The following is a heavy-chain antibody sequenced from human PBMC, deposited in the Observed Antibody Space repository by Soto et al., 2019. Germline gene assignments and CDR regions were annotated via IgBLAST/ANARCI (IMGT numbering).Heavy chain of an antibody. CDR1: GYTFSRYG. V-gene: IGHV1-18*01. Sequence: QGQLVQSGPEVKKPGASVKVSCKASGYTFSRYGISWVRQAPGQGLEWMGWASGYNGDTKYAQKVQGRGTMTIDTATYTAYMELRSLTSDDTAKYYCAKNGLPTYYYYGMDVWGQGTTVTVSS. CDR2: ASGYNGDT. D-gene: IGHD5-12*01. CDR3: AKNGLPTYYYYGMDV. J-gene: IGHJ6*02.